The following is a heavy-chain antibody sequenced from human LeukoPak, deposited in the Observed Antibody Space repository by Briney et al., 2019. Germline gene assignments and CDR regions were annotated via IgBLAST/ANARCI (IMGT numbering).Heavy chain of an antibody. J-gene: IGHJ6*02. V-gene: IGHV3-15*01. CDR2: IKSKTDGGTT. Sequence: PGGSLRLSCAASGFTFSNAWMSWVRQAPGKGLEWVGRIKSKTDGGTTDYAAPVKGRFTISRDDSKNTLYLQMNSLKTEDTAVYYCTTVPLYGSGSYPYYYGMDVWGQGTTVTVSS. CDR1: GFTFSNAW. D-gene: IGHD3-10*01. CDR3: TTVPLYGSGSYPYYYGMDV.